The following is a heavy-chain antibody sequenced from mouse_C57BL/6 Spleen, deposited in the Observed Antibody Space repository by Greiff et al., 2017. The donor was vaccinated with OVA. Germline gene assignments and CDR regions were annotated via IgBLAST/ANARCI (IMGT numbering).Heavy chain of an antibody. CDR1: GYTFTSYW. CDR2: IDPNSGGT. Sequence: QVQLKQPGAELVKPGASVKLSCKASGYTFTSYWMHWVKQRPGRGLEWIGRIDPNSGGTKYNEKFKSKATLTVDKPSSTAYMQLSSLTSEDSAVYYCARSMITTPYYAMDYWGQGTSVTVSS. V-gene: IGHV1-72*01. J-gene: IGHJ4*01. CDR3: ARSMITTPYYAMDY. D-gene: IGHD2-4*01.